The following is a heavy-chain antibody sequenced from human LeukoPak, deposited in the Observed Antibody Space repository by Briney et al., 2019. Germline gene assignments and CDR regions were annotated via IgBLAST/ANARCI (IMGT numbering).Heavy chain of an antibody. CDR1: GGSISSGDYY. D-gene: IGHD2-2*02. V-gene: IGHV4-30-4*08. Sequence: SQTLSLTCIVSGGSISSGDYYWSWIRQPPGKGLEWIGYIYYSGSTYYNPSLKSRVTISVDTSKNQFSLKLSSVTAADTAVYYCARDPKGYCSSTSCYTPNYWGQGTLVTVSS. J-gene: IGHJ4*02. CDR2: IYYSGST. CDR3: ARDPKGYCSSTSCYTPNY.